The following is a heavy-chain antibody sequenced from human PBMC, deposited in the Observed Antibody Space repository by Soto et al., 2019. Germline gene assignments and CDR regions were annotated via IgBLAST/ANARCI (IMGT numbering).Heavy chain of an antibody. CDR3: ARVWPHYDFWSLYYYGMDV. J-gene: IGHJ6*02. Sequence: QVQLQESGPGLVKPSGTLSLTCAVSGGSISSSNWWSWVHQPPGKGLEWIGEIYHSGSTNYNPSLKSRVTISVDKSKNQFSLKLSSVTAADTAVYYCARVWPHYDFWSLYYYGMDVWGQGTTVTVSS. D-gene: IGHD3-3*01. V-gene: IGHV4-4*02. CDR2: IYHSGST. CDR1: GGSISSSNW.